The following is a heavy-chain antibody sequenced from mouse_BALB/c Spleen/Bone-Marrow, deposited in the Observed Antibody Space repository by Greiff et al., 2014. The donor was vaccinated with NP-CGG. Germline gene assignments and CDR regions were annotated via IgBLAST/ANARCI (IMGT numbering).Heavy chain of an antibody. Sequence: VHVKQSGAELVKPGASVKLSCTASGFNIKDTYMHWVKQRPEQGLEWIGRIDPAKGNTKYDPKFQGKATITADTSSNTAYLQLISPKSEDTAVYCCVSSVGYGNYLDWFAYWGQGTPVTVSA. CDR3: VSSVGYGNYLDWFAY. CDR2: IDPAKGNT. V-gene: IGHV14-3*02. CDR1: GFNIKDTY. D-gene: IGHD2-10*02. J-gene: IGHJ3*01.